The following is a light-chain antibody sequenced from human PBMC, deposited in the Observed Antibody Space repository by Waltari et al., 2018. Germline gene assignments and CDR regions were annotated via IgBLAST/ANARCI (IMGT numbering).Light chain of an antibody. CDR2: GAS. CDR1: QSLTKRY. Sequence: EVVLTQSPGTLSLSPGERATLSCRASQSLTKRYLAWYQQKPGQAPRHLISGASSRAAGIPDRFSDSGSGTDFSLTISRLEPEDFAVYYCQQYGSSVLYTFGQGTKLEIK. V-gene: IGKV3-20*01. CDR3: QQYGSSVLYT. J-gene: IGKJ2*01.